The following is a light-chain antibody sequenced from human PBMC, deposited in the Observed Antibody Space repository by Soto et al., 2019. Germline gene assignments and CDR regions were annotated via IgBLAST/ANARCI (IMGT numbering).Light chain of an antibody. Sequence: DIVLTQSPGSLAVSLGETATIKCKSSQSVLRGSNSKNLLAWHQQKPGQPPKVLIYWASSREGGVPDRFRGSGSGTDFTLTITNVQADDVAVYYCQQYFTTPHTFGPGTKVEIK. CDR1: QSVLRGSNSKNL. J-gene: IGKJ2*01. CDR2: WAS. CDR3: QQYFTTPHT. V-gene: IGKV4-1*01.